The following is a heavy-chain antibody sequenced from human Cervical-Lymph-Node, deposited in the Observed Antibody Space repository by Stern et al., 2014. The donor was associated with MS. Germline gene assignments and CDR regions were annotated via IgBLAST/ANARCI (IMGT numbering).Heavy chain of an antibody. Sequence: VQLVQPGAEVKQPGSSVKVSCRPSGGSFINYAISWARQAPGPGLAWLGGIIPICGAPDYAQRFQGRLAMTADEATSTGYMELGGLGWEGGGVGGGGGGAGSYWYVGLWGRGTPITVSS. CDR2: IIPICGAP. CDR3: GGGAGSYWYVGL. V-gene: IGHV1-69*01. J-gene: IGHJ2*01. D-gene: IGHD3-16*01. CDR1: GGSFINYA.